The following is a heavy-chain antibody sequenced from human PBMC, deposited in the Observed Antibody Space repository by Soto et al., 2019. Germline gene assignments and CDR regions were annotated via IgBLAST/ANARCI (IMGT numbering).Heavy chain of an antibody. D-gene: IGHD2-15*01. CDR1: GFTVSSNY. V-gene: IGHV3-66*04. Sequence: GGSLRLSCAASGFTVSSNYMSWVRQAPGKGLEWVSVIYSGGSTYYADSVKGRFTISRDNSKNTLYLQMNSLRAEDTAVYYCARRVNIDYYYYYMDVWRKGTPVTVSS. CDR3: ARRVNIDYYYYYMDV. CDR2: IYSGGST. J-gene: IGHJ6*03.